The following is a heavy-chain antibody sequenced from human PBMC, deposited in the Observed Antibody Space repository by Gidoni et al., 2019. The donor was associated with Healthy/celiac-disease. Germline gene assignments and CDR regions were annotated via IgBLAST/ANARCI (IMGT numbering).Heavy chain of an antibody. J-gene: IGHJ3*02. V-gene: IGHV1-3*01. CDR2: FNAGKGNT. CDR1: GYTFTSYA. D-gene: IGHD2-21*01. CDR3: ARAPPYSDAFDI. Sequence: QVQLVQSGAEVKKPGASVTVSCKASGYTFTSYAMHWVRQAPGQRLEWMGWFNAGKGNTKYSQKFQGRGTITRDTSARTAYMGLSSLGSGDTAVYYCARAPPYSDAFDIWGQGTMVTVSS.